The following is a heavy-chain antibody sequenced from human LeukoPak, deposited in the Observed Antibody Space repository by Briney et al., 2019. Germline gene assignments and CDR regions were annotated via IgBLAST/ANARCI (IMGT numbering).Heavy chain of an antibody. Sequence: GGSLRLPCAGFGFTFNSYAMTWVRQAPGKGLKWVSGISGSGGTTYYADSVKGRFTISRDNFNNTLYPQMNSMRVEDTALYFCARGVVDYYDSSGYYPSDLWGQGTLVTVSS. V-gene: IGHV3-23*01. CDR2: ISGSGGTT. J-gene: IGHJ5*02. CDR1: GFTFNSYA. D-gene: IGHD3-22*01. CDR3: ARGVVDYYDSSGYYPSDL.